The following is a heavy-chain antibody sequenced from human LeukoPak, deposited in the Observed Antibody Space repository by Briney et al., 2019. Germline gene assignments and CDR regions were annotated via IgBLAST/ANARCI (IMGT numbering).Heavy chain of an antibody. Sequence: GSLRLSCAASGFTFSDYYMSWIRQAPGKGLEWIGEINHSGSTNYNPSLKSRVTISVDTSKNQFSLKLSSVTAADTAVYYCARVGVVVAAIYYFDYWGQGTLVTVSS. CDR2: INHSGST. V-gene: IGHV4-34*01. CDR1: GFTFSDYY. D-gene: IGHD2-15*01. J-gene: IGHJ4*02. CDR3: ARVGVVVAAIYYFDY.